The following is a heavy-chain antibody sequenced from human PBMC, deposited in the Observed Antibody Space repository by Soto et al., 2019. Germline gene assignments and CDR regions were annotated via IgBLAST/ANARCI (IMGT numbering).Heavy chain of an antibody. Sequence: QVQLVQSGAEVKKPGASVKVSCKASGYTFTSYAMHWVRQAPGQRLEWMGWINAGNGNTKYSQKFQGRVTITRDTSASTAYMELSSLRSEDTAVYYCARKPLLERAEYYYYYGMDVWGQGTTVTVSS. D-gene: IGHD1-1*01. CDR2: INAGNGNT. CDR1: GYTFTSYA. J-gene: IGHJ6*02. CDR3: ARKPLLERAEYYYYYGMDV. V-gene: IGHV1-3*01.